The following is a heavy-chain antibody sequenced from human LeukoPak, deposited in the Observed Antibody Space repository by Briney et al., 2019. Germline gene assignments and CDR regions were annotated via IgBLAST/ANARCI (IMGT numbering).Heavy chain of an antibody. CDR2: ISSSSSYI. Sequence: GGSLRLSCAASGFTFSSYSMNWVRQAPGKGLEWVSSISSSSSYIYYADSVKGRFTISRDNAKNSLYLQMNSLRADDTAVYYCAREGAVAGIWYFDLWGRGTLVTVSS. J-gene: IGHJ2*01. CDR3: AREGAVAGIWYFDL. D-gene: IGHD6-19*01. V-gene: IGHV3-21*01. CDR1: GFTFSSYS.